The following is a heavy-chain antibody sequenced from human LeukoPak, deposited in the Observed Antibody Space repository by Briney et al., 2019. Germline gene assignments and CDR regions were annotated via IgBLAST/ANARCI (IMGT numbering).Heavy chain of an antibody. D-gene: IGHD3-22*01. CDR1: GFTFSSYA. CDR2: ISSNGGST. CDR3: ARPFYYYDSSGYLY. Sequence: PGGSLRPSCAASGFTFSSYAMHWVRQAPGKGLEYVSAISSNGGSTYYANSVKGRFTISRDNSKNTLYLQMGSLRAEDTAVYYCARPFYYYDSSGYLYWGQGTLVTVSS. V-gene: IGHV3-64*01. J-gene: IGHJ4*02.